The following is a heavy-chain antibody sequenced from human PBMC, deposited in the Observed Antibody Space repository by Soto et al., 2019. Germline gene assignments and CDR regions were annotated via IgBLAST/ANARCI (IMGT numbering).Heavy chain of an antibody. D-gene: IGHD2-2*01. V-gene: IGHV3-7*01. CDR2: IKQDGSEK. CDR3: AREDCSSTSCYFSWFDP. CDR1: GFTFSSYW. J-gene: IGHJ5*02. Sequence: GGSLRLSCAASGFTFSSYWMSWVRQAPGKGLEWVANIKQDGSEKYYGDSVKGRFTISRDNAKNSLYLQMNSLRAEDTAVYYCAREDCSSTSCYFSWFDPWGQGTLVTVSS.